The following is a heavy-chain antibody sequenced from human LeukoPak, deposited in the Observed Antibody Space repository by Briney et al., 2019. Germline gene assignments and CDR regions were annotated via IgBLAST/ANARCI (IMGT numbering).Heavy chain of an antibody. D-gene: IGHD3-10*01. Sequence: GGSLRLSCAASGFTFSSYEMNWVRQAPGKGLEWVSSISSSSSYIYYADSVKGRFTISRDNAKNSLYLQMNSLRAEDTAVYYCARVGASDRFGENFDPWGQGTLVTVSS. CDR3: ARVGASDRFGENFDP. V-gene: IGHV3-21*01. J-gene: IGHJ5*02. CDR1: GFTFSSYE. CDR2: ISSSSSYI.